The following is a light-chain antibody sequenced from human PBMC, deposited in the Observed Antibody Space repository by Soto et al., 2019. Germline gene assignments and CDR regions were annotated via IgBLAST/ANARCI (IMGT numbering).Light chain of an antibody. CDR2: GAS. V-gene: IGKV3-20*01. Sequence: EIVLTQSPGTLSLSPGERATLSCRASQSVSSSYLAWYQQKPGRAPRLLTYGASSRATGIPDRFSGSGSGTDFTLTISRLEPEDFAVYYCQQYGTSPTFGQGTKVDIK. CDR3: QQYGTSPT. CDR1: QSVSSSY. J-gene: IGKJ1*01.